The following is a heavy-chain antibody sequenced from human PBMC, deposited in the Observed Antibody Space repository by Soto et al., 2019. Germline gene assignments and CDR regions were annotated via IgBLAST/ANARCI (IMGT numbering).Heavy chain of an antibody. CDR1: GGSFSGYY. Sequence: SETLSLTCAVYGGSFSGYYWSWIRQPPGKGLEWIGEINHSGSTNYNPSLKSRVTISVDTSKNQLSLKLSSVTAADTAVYYCARGDIVVVPAALPYYYYYGMDVWGQETTVTVSS. J-gene: IGHJ6*02. D-gene: IGHD2-2*01. CDR3: ARGDIVVVPAALPYYYYYGMDV. CDR2: INHSGST. V-gene: IGHV4-34*01.